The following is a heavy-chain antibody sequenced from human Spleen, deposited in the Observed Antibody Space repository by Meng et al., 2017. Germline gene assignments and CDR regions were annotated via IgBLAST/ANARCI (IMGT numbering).Heavy chain of an antibody. V-gene: IGHV4-34*01. J-gene: IGHJ4*02. CDR3: ARGPTTMAHDFDY. D-gene: IGHD4-11*01. CDR1: GGSFSHYY. CDR2: INHSGST. Sequence: QVRLQQWGPGLLKPSETRSLTCVASGGSFSHYYWSWIRQPPGKGLEWIGEINHSGSTNYNPSLESRATISVDTSQNNLSLKLSSVTAADSAVYYCARGPTTMAHDFDYWGQGTLVTVSS.